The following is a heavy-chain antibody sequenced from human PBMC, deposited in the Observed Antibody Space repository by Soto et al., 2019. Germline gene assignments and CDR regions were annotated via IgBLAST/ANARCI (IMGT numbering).Heavy chain of an antibody. J-gene: IGHJ6*02. V-gene: IGHV1-18*01. D-gene: IGHD3-10*01. CDR3: ARDAGVGSYGPEIHGMDI. Sequence: GASVKVSCKASGYSFTGYCISWVRQAPGQGLEWMGYISVHNGDTLYAQNLKDRVTMTTDTSTNTAYLELRSLRSDGTAVYYCARDAGVGSYGPEIHGMDIWGQGTTVTVSS. CDR2: ISVHNGDT. CDR1: GYSFTGYC.